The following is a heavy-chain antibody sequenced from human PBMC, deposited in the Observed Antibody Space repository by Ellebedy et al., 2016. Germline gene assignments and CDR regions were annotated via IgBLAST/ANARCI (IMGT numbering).Heavy chain of an antibody. Sequence: SVKVSCXASGGTFSSYAISWVRQAPGQGLEWMGGIIPIFGTANYAQKFQGRVTITADESTSTAYMELSSLRSEDTAVYYCARESGIVATSSLDYWGQGTLVTVSS. J-gene: IGHJ4*02. CDR2: IIPIFGTA. D-gene: IGHD5-12*01. CDR1: GGTFSSYA. CDR3: ARESGIVATSSLDY. V-gene: IGHV1-69*13.